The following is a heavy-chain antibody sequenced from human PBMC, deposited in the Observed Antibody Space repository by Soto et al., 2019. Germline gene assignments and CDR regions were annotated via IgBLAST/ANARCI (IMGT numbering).Heavy chain of an antibody. CDR1: GGTFSTYS. CDR3: TIGSWSGEVFDI. Sequence: QVQLVQSGAEVKKPGSSVKVSCKDSGGTFSTYSMFWVRQAPGQGLEWMGRIIPMLGVRNYAQRFQDRVTMIADKSTDTVHMELSSLRAEDTALYYCTIGSWSGEVFDIWGQGTMVTVSS. CDR2: IIPMLGVR. V-gene: IGHV1-69*02. D-gene: IGHD2-21*01. J-gene: IGHJ3*02.